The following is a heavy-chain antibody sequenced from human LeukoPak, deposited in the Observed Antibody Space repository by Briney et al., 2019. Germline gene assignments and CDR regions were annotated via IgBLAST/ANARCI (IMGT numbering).Heavy chain of an antibody. CDR1: GYTFTSYG. CDR2: ISAYNGNA. V-gene: IGHV1-18*01. Sequence: ASVKVSCKASGYTFTSYGISWVRQAPGQGLEWMGWISAYNGNANYAQKLQGRVTMTTDTSTSTAYMELRSLRSDDTAVYYCARDWGGSGSYYFDYWGQGTLVTVSS. J-gene: IGHJ4*02. CDR3: ARDWGGSGSYYFDY. D-gene: IGHD3-10*01.